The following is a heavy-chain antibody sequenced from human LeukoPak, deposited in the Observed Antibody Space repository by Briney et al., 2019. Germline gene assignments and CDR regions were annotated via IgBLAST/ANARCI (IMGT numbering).Heavy chain of an antibody. V-gene: IGHV4-34*01. Sequence: PSETLSLTCAVYGGSFSGYYWSWIRQPPGKGLEWIGEINHSGSTNYNPSLKSRVTISVDTSKNQFSLKLSSVTAADTAVYYCARGLSLWFGELSSTFHYYYCYGMDVWGQGTTVTVSS. D-gene: IGHD3-10*01. J-gene: IGHJ6*02. CDR3: ARGLSLWFGELSSTFHYYYCYGMDV. CDR1: GGSFSGYY. CDR2: INHSGST.